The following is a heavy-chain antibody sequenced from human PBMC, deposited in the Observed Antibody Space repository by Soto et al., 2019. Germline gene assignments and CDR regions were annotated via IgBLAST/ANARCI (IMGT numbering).Heavy chain of an antibody. D-gene: IGHD3-10*01. Sequence: PSETLSLTCSVSGGFISSGGYFWTWIRQHPGKGLEWTGYIYDGGSTYYNPSLKSRVNISVDTSKNQFSLKLRSVTAADTAVYYCASGPAGLGAFDIWGQGTMVTVSS. CDR3: ASGPAGLGAFDI. V-gene: IGHV4-31*03. CDR2: IYDGGST. J-gene: IGHJ3*02. CDR1: GGFISSGGYF.